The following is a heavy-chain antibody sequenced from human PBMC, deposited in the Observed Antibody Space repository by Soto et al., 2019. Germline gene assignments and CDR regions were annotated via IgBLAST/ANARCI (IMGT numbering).Heavy chain of an antibody. CDR3: ARDYYGSGSPPLGY. Sequence: SETLSLTCTVSCGSISSYYWSWIRQPPGKGLEWIGYIYYSGSTNYNPSLKSRVTISVDTSKNQFSLKLSSVTAADTAVYYCARDYYGSGSPPLGYWGQGTLVTVSS. CDR2: IYYSGST. J-gene: IGHJ4*02. V-gene: IGHV4-59*01. D-gene: IGHD3-10*01. CDR1: CGSISSYY.